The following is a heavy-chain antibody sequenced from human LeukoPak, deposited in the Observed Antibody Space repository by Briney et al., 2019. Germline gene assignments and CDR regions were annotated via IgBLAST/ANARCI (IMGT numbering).Heavy chain of an antibody. CDR1: GFTFSSYD. CDR3: AKASRRHCGTTLRYTLDY. J-gene: IGHJ4*02. CDR2: ISGSGGTR. D-gene: IGHD2-2*02. Sequence: GGSLRLSCAASGFTFSSYDMSWVRQAPGKGLEWVSTISGSGGTRNFADSVKGRSATSRENSKNTLYLQMNSLRAADTAKYYCAKASRRHCGTTLRYTLDYWGQGTLVTVSS. V-gene: IGHV3-23*01.